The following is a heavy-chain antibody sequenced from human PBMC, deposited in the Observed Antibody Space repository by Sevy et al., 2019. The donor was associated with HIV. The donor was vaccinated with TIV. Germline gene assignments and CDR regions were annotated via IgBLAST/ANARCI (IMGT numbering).Heavy chain of an antibody. J-gene: IGHJ4*02. D-gene: IGHD3-10*01. CDR1: GFTFSSYA. CDR2: ISYDGSNK. CDR3: AIIGAYYYGSGSYYNGGVDY. V-gene: IGHV3-30-3*01. Sequence: GGSLRLSCAASGFTFSSYAMHWVRQAPGKGLEWVAVISYDGSNKYYADSVKGRFTISRDNSKNTLYLQMNSLRAEDTAVYYCAIIGAYYYGSGSYYNGGVDYWGQGTLVTVSS.